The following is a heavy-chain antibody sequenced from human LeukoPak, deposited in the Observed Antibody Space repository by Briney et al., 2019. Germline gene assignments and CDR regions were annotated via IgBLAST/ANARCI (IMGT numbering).Heavy chain of an antibody. CDR2: IIPIFGTA. Sequence: SVKVSCKASGDTFSSYAISWVRQAPGQGLEWMGGIIPIFGTANYAQKFQGRVTITADESTSTAYMELSSLRSEDTAVYYCARDRFSWHDSSGYEGFAFDIWGQGTMVTVSS. D-gene: IGHD3-22*01. CDR3: ARDRFSWHDSSGYEGFAFDI. CDR1: GDTFSSYA. J-gene: IGHJ3*02. V-gene: IGHV1-69*13.